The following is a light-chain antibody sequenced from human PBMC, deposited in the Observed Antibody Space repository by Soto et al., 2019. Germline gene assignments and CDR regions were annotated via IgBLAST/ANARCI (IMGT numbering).Light chain of an antibody. CDR3: QVWDSRVV. V-gene: IGLV3-9*01. CDR2: RDS. J-gene: IGLJ2*01. CDR1: NIGSKN. Sequence: SYELTQPLSVSVALGQTARITCGGNNIGSKNVHWYQQKPGQAPVLVIYRDSNRPSGIPERFSGSNSGNTATLTISRAQAGDEADYYCQVWDSRVVFGGGTQLTVL.